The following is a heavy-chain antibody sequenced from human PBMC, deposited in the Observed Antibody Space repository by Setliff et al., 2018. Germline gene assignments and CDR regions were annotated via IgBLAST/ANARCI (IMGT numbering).Heavy chain of an antibody. J-gene: IGHJ4*02. D-gene: IGHD3-10*01. V-gene: IGHV3-7*03. CDR1: GGSMSDYF. CDR2: IHQDGSER. CDR3: AKASHYYGSGSYDY. Sequence: HPSETLSLTCTVSGGSMSDYFWNWIRQPPGKGLEWVANIHQDGSERHYVDSVKGRFTISRDNAKNSLYLQMNSLRAEDTALYYCAKASHYYGSGSYDYWGQGTLVTVSS.